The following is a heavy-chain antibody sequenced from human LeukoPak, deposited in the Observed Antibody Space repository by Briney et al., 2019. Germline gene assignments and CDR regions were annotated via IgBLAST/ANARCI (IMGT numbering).Heavy chain of an antibody. Sequence: GGSLRLSCSASGFTFTSSAMTWVRQAPGTGLEWVSAINARGSDIYYADSVKGRFTISRDIFKNTPYLQMSSLRAEDTAVYYCAKREGPNNGPIDSWGQGTLVTVSS. V-gene: IGHV3-23*01. CDR2: INARGSDI. J-gene: IGHJ4*02. D-gene: IGHD5-24*01. CDR3: AKREGPNNGPIDS. CDR1: GFTFTSSA.